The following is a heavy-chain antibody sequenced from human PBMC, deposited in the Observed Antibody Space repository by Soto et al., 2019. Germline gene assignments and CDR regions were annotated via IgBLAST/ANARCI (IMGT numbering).Heavy chain of an antibody. J-gene: IGHJ5*02. CDR3: ARPSSTSCPQCWFDP. CDR1: GYTFTSYY. CDR2: INPSGGST. V-gene: IGHV1-46*01. Sequence: ASVKVSCKASGYTFTSYYMHCVRQAPGQGLEWMGIINPSGGSTSYAQKFQGRVTMTRDTSTSTVYMELSSMRSEDTAVYYCARPSSTSCPQCWFDPWGQGTLVIVSS. D-gene: IGHD2-2*01.